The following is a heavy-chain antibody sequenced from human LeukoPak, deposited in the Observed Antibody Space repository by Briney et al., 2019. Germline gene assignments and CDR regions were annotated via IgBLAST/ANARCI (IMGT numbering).Heavy chain of an antibody. CDR2: ISGSGGST. V-gene: IGHV3-23*01. Sequence: GGSLRLSCAASGFTFSSYAMCWVRQAPGKGLEWVSAISGSGGSTYYADSVKGRFTISRDNSQNTLYLQMNSLRAEDTAVYYCAKDVSDYVWGSYRRYFDYWGQGTLVTVSS. CDR1: GFTFSSYA. D-gene: IGHD3-16*02. J-gene: IGHJ4*02. CDR3: AKDVSDYVWGSYRRYFDY.